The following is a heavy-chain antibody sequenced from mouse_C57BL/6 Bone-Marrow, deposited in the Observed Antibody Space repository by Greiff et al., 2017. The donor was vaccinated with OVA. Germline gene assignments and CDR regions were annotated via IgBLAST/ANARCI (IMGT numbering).Heavy chain of an antibody. CDR2: IYPGSGST. CDR3: ARGSSSYYYAMDY. J-gene: IGHJ4*01. CDR1: GYTFTSYW. D-gene: IGHD1-1*01. V-gene: IGHV1-55*01. Sequence: QVQLQQPGAELVKPGASVKMSCKASGYTFTSYWITWVKQRPGQGLEWIGDIYPGSGSTNYNEKFKSKATLTVDTSSSTAYMQLSSLTSEDSAVYYCARGSSSYYYAMDYWGQGTSVTVSS.